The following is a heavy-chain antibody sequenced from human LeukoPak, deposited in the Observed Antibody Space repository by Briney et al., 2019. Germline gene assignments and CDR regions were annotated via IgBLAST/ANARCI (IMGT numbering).Heavy chain of an antibody. Sequence: SETLSLTRTVSGGSISGDYWSWIRQPPGKGLEWVAYIYYTGSTNYNPSLKSRVTISVDTSKNQFSLRLSSVTAADTAVYYCARLQGDSTAVFDYWGQGTLVSVSS. V-gene: IGHV4-59*01. CDR3: ARLQGDSTAVFDY. J-gene: IGHJ4*02. D-gene: IGHD2-21*01. CDR1: GGSISGDY. CDR2: IYYTGST.